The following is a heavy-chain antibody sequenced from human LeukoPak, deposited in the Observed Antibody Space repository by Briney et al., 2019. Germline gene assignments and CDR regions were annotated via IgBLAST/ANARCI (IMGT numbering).Heavy chain of an antibody. D-gene: IGHD2-15*01. CDR2: IYPGDSDT. CDR1: GYSFTSYW. Sequence: GESLKISCKGSGYSFTSYWIGWVRQMPGKGLEWMGTIYPGDSDTTYSPSFQGQVTISADKSISTAYLQWSSLKASDSAMYYCARNPGYCSGGSCNPRFDYWGQGTLVTVSS. J-gene: IGHJ4*02. V-gene: IGHV5-51*01. CDR3: ARNPGYCSGGSCNPRFDY.